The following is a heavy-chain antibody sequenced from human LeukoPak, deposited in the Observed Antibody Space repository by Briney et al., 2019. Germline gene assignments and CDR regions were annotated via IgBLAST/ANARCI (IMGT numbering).Heavy chain of an antibody. J-gene: IGHJ5*02. CDR2: INPNSGGT. CDR1: GYTFTGYY. Sequence: GASVKVSCKASGYTFTGYYIHWVRQAPGQGLEWMGWINPNSGGTNYAQKFQGRVTMTRDTSISTAYMELSRLRSDDTAVYYCARDLKFCSGGSCYDSNWFDPWGQGTLVTVSS. CDR3: ARDLKFCSGGSCYDSNWFDP. V-gene: IGHV1-2*02. D-gene: IGHD2-15*01.